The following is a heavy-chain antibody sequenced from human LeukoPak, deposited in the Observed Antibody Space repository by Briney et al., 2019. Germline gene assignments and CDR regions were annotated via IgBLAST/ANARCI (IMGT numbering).Heavy chain of an antibody. D-gene: IGHD3-9*01. Sequence: GGSLRLSCAASGFSLISYNMNWVRQAPGKGLEWVSSISSTSSHIYYADSVKGRFTISRDNAKNSLYLQMNSLRAEDTAVYYCARAPYDILTGYSPYYFESWGQGTLVTVSS. CDR3: ARAPYDILTGYSPYYFES. CDR2: ISSTSSHI. CDR1: GFSLISYN. V-gene: IGHV3-21*06. J-gene: IGHJ4*02.